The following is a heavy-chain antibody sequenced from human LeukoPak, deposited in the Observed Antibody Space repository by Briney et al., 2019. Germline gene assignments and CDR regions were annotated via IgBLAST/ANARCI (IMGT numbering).Heavy chain of an antibody. CDR2: INPNSGGT. CDR3: ATNTISGEYYYYYMDV. Sequence: GASVKVSCKASGYTFTGYYMHWVRQAPGQGLEWMGWINPNSGGTNYAQKFQGRATMTRDTSISTAYMELSRLRSDDTAVYYCATNTISGEYYYYYMDVWGKGATVTVSS. CDR1: GYTFTGYY. V-gene: IGHV1-2*02. J-gene: IGHJ6*03. D-gene: IGHD3-3*01.